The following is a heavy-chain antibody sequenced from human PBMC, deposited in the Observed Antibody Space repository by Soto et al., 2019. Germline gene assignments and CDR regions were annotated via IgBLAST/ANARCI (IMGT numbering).Heavy chain of an antibody. D-gene: IGHD6-19*01. V-gene: IGHV1-8*01. CDR2: MNPNSGNT. CDR3: AREVAGYVGN. CDR1: GYTFISYD. Sequence: QVQLVQSGAEVKKPGASEKVSSKASGYTFISYDINWVRQATGQGIEWMGWMNPNSGNTGYAQKFQGRVTMTRNTSISTDYMELSSLRSEDTAVYYCAREVAGYVGNWGQGTLVTVSS. J-gene: IGHJ4*02.